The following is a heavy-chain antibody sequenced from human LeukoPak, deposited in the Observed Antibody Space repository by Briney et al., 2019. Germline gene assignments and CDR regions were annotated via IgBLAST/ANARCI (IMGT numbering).Heavy chain of an antibody. CDR1: GYTFTGYY. J-gene: IGHJ3*02. D-gene: IGHD6-6*01. CDR3: AREWAARETLAFDI. V-gene: IGHV1-2*02. CDR2: INPNSGGT. Sequence: GASVKVSCKASGYTFTGYYMHWVRQAPGQGLEWMGWINPNSGGTNYAQKFQGRVTMTRDTSISTAYMELSRLRSDDTAVYYCAREWAARETLAFDIWGQGTMVAVSS.